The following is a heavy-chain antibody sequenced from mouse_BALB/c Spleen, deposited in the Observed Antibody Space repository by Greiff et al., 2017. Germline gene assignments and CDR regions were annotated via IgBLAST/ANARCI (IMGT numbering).Heavy chain of an antibody. D-gene: IGHD2-4*01. CDR3: ARWGDYDLDY. J-gene: IGHJ2*01. CDR2: INPYNGDT. V-gene: IGHV1-20*02. Sequence: EVKLVESGPELVKPGASVKISCKASGYSFTGYFMNWVMQSHGKSLEWIGRINPYNGDTFYNQKFKGKATLTVDKSSSTAHMELRSLASEDSAVYYCARWGDYDLDYWGQGTTLTVSS. CDR1: GYSFTGYF.